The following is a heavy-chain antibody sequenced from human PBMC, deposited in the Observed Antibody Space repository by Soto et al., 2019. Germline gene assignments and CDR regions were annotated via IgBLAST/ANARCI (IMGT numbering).Heavy chain of an antibody. CDR2: ISYDGSNK. J-gene: IGHJ4*02. CDR1: GFTFSSYG. Sequence: XGSLILSCAASGFTFSSYGMHWVRRAPGKGLEWVAVISYDGSNKYYADSVKGRFTISRDNSKNTLYLQMNSLRAEDTAVYYCAKALRFLEWTTYYYFDYWGQGTLVTVSS. V-gene: IGHV3-30*18. CDR3: AKALRFLEWTTYYYFDY. D-gene: IGHD3-3*01.